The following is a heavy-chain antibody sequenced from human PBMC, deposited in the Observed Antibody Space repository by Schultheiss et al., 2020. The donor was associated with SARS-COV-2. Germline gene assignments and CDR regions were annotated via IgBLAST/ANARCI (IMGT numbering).Heavy chain of an antibody. V-gene: IGHV4-59*01. CDR1: GGSISSYY. D-gene: IGHD6-13*01. CDR3: ARGQTAGAKFDY. J-gene: IGHJ4*02. CDR2: IYYSGST. Sequence: SETLSLTCTVSGGSISSYYWSWIRQPPGKGLEWIGYIYYSGSTNYNPSLKSRVTISVDTSKNQFSLKLSSVTAADTAVYYCARGQTAGAKFDYWGQGTLVTVSS.